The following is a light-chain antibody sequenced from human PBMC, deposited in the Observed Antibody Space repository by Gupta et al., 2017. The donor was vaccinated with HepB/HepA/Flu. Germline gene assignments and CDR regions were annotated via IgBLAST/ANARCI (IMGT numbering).Light chain of an antibody. CDR2: DVS. CDR3: SSYTSSSTPLNV. J-gene: IGLJ1*01. V-gene: IGLV2-14*01. CDR1: SSDVGGYNY. Sequence: QSALTHPASVPGSPGQSITISCTGTSSDVGGYNYVSWYQQHPGKAPKLMIYDVSNRPSGVSNRFSGSKSGNTASLTISGLQAEDEADYYCSSYTSSSTPLNVFGTGTKVTVL.